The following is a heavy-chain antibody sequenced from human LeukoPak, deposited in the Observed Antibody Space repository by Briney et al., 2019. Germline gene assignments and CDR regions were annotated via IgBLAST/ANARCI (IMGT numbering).Heavy chain of an antibody. Sequence: PGGSLRLSCAASGFTFNSYAMHWVRQAPGKGLEWVAVTSSDGSNNYYADSVKGRFTISRDNTKNSLYLQMNSLRAEDTGVYYCARWNLGSDYWGQGTLVTVSS. J-gene: IGHJ4*02. V-gene: IGHV3-30-3*01. CDR3: ARWNLGSDY. CDR1: GFTFNSYA. CDR2: TSSDGSNN. D-gene: IGHD1-1*01.